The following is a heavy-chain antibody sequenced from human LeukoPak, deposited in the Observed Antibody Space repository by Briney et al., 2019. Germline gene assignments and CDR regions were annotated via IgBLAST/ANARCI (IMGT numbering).Heavy chain of an antibody. D-gene: IGHD2-21*02. Sequence: PSETLSLTCTVSGGSISIYYGSWIRQPPGKGLEWIGYTYYSGSTNYNPSLKSRVTISVDTSKNQFSLKLSSVTAADTAVYYCARSLKTVTGPRASDYWGQGTLVTVSS. V-gene: IGHV4-59*01. J-gene: IGHJ4*02. CDR1: GGSISIYY. CDR3: ARSLKTVTGPRASDY. CDR2: TYYSGST.